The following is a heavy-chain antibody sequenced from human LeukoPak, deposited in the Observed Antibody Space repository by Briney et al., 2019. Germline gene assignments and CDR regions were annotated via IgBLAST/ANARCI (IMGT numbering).Heavy chain of an antibody. CDR2: IYQSGST. CDR1: GGSISSGGYF. Sequence: SQTLSLTCAVSGGSISSGGYFGLWLRQPPGKGLVGGGYIYQSGSTYYNPSLKSRVTISVYRSKHPFSLKLSSVSAADTAVYYCARAGAGTVTDNGCFDYWGQGTLVTVSS. J-gene: IGHJ4*03. D-gene: IGHD4-17*01. CDR3: ARAGAGTVTDNGCFDY. V-gene: IGHV4-30-2*01.